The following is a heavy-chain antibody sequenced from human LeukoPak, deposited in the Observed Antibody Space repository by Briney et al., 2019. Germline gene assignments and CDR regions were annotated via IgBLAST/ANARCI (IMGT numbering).Heavy chain of an antibody. J-gene: IGHJ5*02. CDR1: GFTFDDYG. D-gene: IGHD5-18*01. V-gene: IGHV3-23*01. CDR2: ISGSGGST. CDR3: VRGYSYGWFDP. Sequence: AGGSLRLSCAASGFTFDDYGLSWVRQVPGKGLEWVSAISGSGGSTYYADSVKGRFTISRDNSKNTLYLQMSSLRAEDTAVYYCVRGYSYGWFDPWGQGTLVTVSS.